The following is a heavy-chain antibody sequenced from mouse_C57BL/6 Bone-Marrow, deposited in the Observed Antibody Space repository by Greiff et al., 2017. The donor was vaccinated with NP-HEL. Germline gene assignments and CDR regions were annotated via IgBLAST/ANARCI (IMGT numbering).Heavy chain of an antibody. J-gene: IGHJ3*01. Sequence: VQLQQPGAELVKPGASVKLSCKASGYTFTSYWMHWVKQRPGQGLEWIGMIHPDSGSTNYNEKFKSKATLTVDKSSSTAYMQLSSLTSEDSAVYSCARERGPGNYREFAYWGQGTLVTVSA. CDR3: ARERGPGNYREFAY. CDR1: GYTFTSYW. CDR2: IHPDSGST. D-gene: IGHD2-1*01. V-gene: IGHV1-64*01.